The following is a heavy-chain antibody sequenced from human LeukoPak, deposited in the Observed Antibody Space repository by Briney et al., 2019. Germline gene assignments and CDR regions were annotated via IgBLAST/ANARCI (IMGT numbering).Heavy chain of an antibody. V-gene: IGHV4-34*01. D-gene: IGHD1-26*01. CDR1: GGSFSGYY. Sequence: PSETLSLTCAVYGGSFSGYYWSWIRQPPGKGLEWIGEINHSGSTNYNPSLKSRVTISVDTSKNQFSLKLSSVTAADTAVYYCARVSIVGATLNAFDIWGQGTMVTVSS. CDR3: ARVSIVGATLNAFDI. CDR2: INHSGST. J-gene: IGHJ3*02.